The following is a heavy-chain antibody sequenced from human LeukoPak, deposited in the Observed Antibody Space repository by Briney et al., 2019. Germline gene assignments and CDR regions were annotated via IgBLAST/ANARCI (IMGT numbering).Heavy chain of an antibody. CDR3: ARDFRYYYGMDV. Sequence: GGSLRLSCAASGFTFSDYYMTWIRQAPGKGLEWVSYISSSGSTIYYADSVKGRFTISRDNAKNSLYLQMNSLRAEDRAVYYCARDFRYYYGMDVWGQGTTVTVSS. CDR2: ISSSGSTI. CDR1: GFTFSDYY. V-gene: IGHV3-11*01. J-gene: IGHJ6*02.